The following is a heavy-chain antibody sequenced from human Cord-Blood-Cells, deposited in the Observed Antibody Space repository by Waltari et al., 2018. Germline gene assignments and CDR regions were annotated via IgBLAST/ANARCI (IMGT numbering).Heavy chain of an antibody. CDR3: ASSGLWFGELLN. CDR1: GFTFSSYS. V-gene: IGHV3-21*01. D-gene: IGHD3-10*01. Sequence: EVQLVESGGGLVKPGGSLRLSCAASGFTFSSYSRHWVRQAPGKGLEWVSSISSSSSYIYYADSVKGRFTISRDNAKNSLYLQMNSLRAEDTAVYYCASSGLWFGELLNWGQGTLVTVSS. J-gene: IGHJ4*02. CDR2: ISSSSSYI.